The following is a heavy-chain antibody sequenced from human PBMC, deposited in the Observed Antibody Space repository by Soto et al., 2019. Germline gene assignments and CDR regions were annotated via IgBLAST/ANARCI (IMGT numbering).Heavy chain of an antibody. J-gene: IGHJ4*02. D-gene: IGHD1-1*01. CDR1: GFTFTNYA. CDR3: AKREGYGSIDY. Sequence: EVQLLESGGGLVQPGGSLTLSCAASGFTFTNYAMSWVRQAPGKGLEWISLISGSGDSTYYADSVKGRFTISRDNPKNMQHLQMNSLPTEDTAVYYCAKREGYGSIDYWGQGTLVTVSS. V-gene: IGHV3-23*01. CDR2: ISGSGDST.